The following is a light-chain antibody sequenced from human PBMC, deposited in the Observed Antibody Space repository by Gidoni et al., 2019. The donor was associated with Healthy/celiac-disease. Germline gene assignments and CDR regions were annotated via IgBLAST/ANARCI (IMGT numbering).Light chain of an antibody. V-gene: IGLV3-19*01. Sequence: SSELTQDPAVSVALGPTVRITCQGDSLRSYDASWYQQKPGQSPVLVIYGKNNRPSGIPDRFSGSSSGNTASLTITGAQAEDEADYYCNSRDSSGNLVVFGGGTKLTVL. J-gene: IGLJ2*01. CDR3: NSRDSSGNLVV. CDR1: SLRSYD. CDR2: GKN.